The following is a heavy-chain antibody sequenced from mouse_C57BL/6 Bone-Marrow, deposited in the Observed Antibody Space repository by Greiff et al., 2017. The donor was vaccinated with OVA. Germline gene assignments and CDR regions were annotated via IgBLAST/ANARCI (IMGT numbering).Heavy chain of an antibody. V-gene: IGHV1-15*01. CDR3: TRGADYSNYPYFDY. CDR2: IDPETGGT. D-gene: IGHD2-5*01. CDR1: GYTFTDYE. J-gene: IGHJ2*01. Sequence: VKLQQSGAELVRPGASVTLSCKASGYTFTDYEMHWVKQTPVHGLEWIGAIDPETGGTAYNQKFKGKAILTADKSSSTAYMELRSLTSEDSAVYYCTRGADYSNYPYFDYWGQGTTLTVSS.